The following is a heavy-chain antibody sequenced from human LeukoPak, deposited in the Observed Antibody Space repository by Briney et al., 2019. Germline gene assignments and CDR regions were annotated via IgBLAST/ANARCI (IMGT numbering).Heavy chain of an antibody. CDR1: GFTFTSSA. J-gene: IGHJ4*02. CDR3: AAAPSVYYDSSGYYSLDFDY. Sequence: SVKVSFKASGFTFTSSAMQWVRQARGQRLGWIGWIVVGSGNTNYAQKFQERVTITRDMSTSTAYMELSTLRSEDTAVYYCAAAPSVYYDSSGYYSLDFDYWGRRTVVSVSS. D-gene: IGHD3-22*01. CDR2: IVVGSGNT. V-gene: IGHV1-58*02.